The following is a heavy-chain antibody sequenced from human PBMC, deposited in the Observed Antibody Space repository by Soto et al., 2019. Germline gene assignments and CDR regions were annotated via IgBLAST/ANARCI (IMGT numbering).Heavy chain of an antibody. D-gene: IGHD3-3*01. V-gene: IGHV3-21*01. CDR3: ARDDYDFWSGPGH. J-gene: IGHJ4*02. CDR1: GFTLSDYS. CDR2: ISGTSSYI. Sequence: EVQLGESGGGLVKPGGSLRLSCAASGFTLSDYSMNWVRQAPGKGLEWVSSISGTSSYIYYADSVKGRFTISRDNAKKSLFLQMDSLRAEDTAVYYCARDDYDFWSGPGHWGQGTLVTVSS.